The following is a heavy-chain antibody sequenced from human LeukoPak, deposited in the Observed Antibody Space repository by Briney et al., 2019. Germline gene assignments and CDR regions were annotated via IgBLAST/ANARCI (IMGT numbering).Heavy chain of an antibody. D-gene: IGHD3-10*01. CDR1: GYTFTGYC. Sequence: ASVKVSCKASGYTFTGYCIHWVRLAPGQGLEWMGWINPNSGGTNYAQKFQGRVTMTRDTSISTGYLELGRLRSDDTAVYYCARDLDNYSGSGSYYNGDPLFQHWGQGTLVTVSS. CDR2: INPNSGGT. J-gene: IGHJ1*01. CDR3: ARDLDNYSGSGSYYNGDPLFQH. V-gene: IGHV1-2*02.